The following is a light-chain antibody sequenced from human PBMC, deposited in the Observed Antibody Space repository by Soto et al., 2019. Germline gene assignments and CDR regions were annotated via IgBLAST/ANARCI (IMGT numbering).Light chain of an antibody. Sequence: QSVLTQPRSVSGSPGQSVTISCTGTSSDVGGYNYVSWYQQHPGKAPKLMIYDVTKRPSGVPDRFSDSKSGNTASLTISGLQAADEADYYCCSYAGSYTFRVVFGGGTQLTVL. J-gene: IGLJ2*01. V-gene: IGLV2-11*01. CDR2: DVT. CDR1: SSDVGGYNY. CDR3: CSYAGSYTFRVV.